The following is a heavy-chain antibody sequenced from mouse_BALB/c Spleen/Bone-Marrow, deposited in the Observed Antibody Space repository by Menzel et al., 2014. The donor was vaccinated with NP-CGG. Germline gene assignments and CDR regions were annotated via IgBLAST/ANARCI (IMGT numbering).Heavy chain of an antibody. CDR1: GFNIKDTY. CDR2: IDPEHGNI. V-gene: IGHV14-3*02. Sequence: EVQLQESGAELVKPGASVKLSCTASGFNIKDTYIHWVKRRPEQGLEWIGRIDPEHGNIKYDPKFQVKATITADTSSNPAFLQLSSLTSEDTAVYYCTRRGFDFWGQGTTLTVSS. J-gene: IGHJ2*01. CDR3: TRRGFDF.